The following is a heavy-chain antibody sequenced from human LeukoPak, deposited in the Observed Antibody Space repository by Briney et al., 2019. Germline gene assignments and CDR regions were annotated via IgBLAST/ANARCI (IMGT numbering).Heavy chain of an antibody. Sequence: GGSLRLSCAASGFTFSNYGMHWVRQAPGKGLEWVAFIRYDGSNKYYADSVKGRFTISRDNSKNTLYLQMNSLRAEDTAVYYCAKERDTAMVTIDYWGQGTLVTVSS. CDR1: GFTFSNYG. J-gene: IGHJ4*02. V-gene: IGHV3-30*02. CDR2: IRYDGSNK. D-gene: IGHD5-18*01. CDR3: AKERDTAMVTIDY.